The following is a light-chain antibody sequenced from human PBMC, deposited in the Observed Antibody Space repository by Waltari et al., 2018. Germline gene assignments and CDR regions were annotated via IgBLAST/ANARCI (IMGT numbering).Light chain of an antibody. CDR1: SGSLASNH. Sequence: NFVLTQPHSVSESPGKTVTISCTRSSGSLASNHVQWYQQRPGSAPTTVIYEDNQRPSGVPDRFSGSIDSSSNSASLTISGLKTEDEADYYCQSYDSSLNVFGSGTKVTVL. CDR2: EDN. V-gene: IGLV6-57*03. CDR3: QSYDSSLNV. J-gene: IGLJ6*01.